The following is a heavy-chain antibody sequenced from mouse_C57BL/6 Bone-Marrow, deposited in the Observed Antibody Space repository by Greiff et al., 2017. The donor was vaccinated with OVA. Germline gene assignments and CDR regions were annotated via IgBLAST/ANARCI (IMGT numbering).Heavy chain of an antibody. CDR2: ISDGGSYT. V-gene: IGHV5-4*01. CDR3: ARDYGSSLYYAMDY. D-gene: IGHD1-1*01. J-gene: IGHJ4*01. Sequence: EVKLVESGGGLVKPGGSLKLSCAASGFTFSSYAMSWVRQTPEKRLEWVATISDGGSYTYYPDNVKGRFTISRDNAKNNLYLQMSHLKSEDTAMYYGARDYGSSLYYAMDYWGQGTSVTVSS. CDR1: GFTFSSYA.